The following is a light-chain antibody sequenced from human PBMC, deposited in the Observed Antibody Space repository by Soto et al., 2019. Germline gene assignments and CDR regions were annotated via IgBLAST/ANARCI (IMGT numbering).Light chain of an antibody. J-gene: IGLJ2*01. Sequence: SYELTQPPSVSVAPGKTARITCGGNNIGSKSVHWYQQKPGQAPVLVIYYDSDRPSGIPERFSGSNSGNTATLTISRVEAGDEADYYCQVWDSSSDQPVVGGGTKVAVL. CDR1: NIGSKS. CDR3: QVWDSSSDQPV. V-gene: IGLV3-21*04. CDR2: YDS.